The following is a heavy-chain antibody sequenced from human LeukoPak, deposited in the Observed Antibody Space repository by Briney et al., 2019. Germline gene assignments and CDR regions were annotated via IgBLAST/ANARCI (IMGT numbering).Heavy chain of an antibody. Sequence: PGESLKISCKVSGYSFISYWIGWVRQMPDKGLESLGMIYPGDSDTRYSPSFQGLVTLSFDKSITTAYLQWSSLKASDTAIYYCARLDYAGNPFDNWGPGTLVTVSS. CDR1: GYSFISYW. J-gene: IGHJ4*02. CDR2: IYPGDSDT. CDR3: ARLDYAGNPFDN. D-gene: IGHD4-23*01. V-gene: IGHV5-51*01.